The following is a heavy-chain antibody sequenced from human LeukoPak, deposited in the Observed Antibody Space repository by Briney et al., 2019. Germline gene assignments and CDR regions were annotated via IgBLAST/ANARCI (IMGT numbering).Heavy chain of an antibody. CDR2: IYYSGST. D-gene: IGHD6-13*01. CDR3: AGSFHSSSWYLDY. CDR1: SGSISTYY. Sequence: SETLSLTCTVSSGSISTYYWSWIRQPPGKGLEWIGYIYYSGSTNYNPSLNSRVTISVDTSKNQFSLKLSSVTAADTAVYYCAGSFHSSSWYLDYWGQGTLVTVSS. J-gene: IGHJ4*02. V-gene: IGHV4-59*08.